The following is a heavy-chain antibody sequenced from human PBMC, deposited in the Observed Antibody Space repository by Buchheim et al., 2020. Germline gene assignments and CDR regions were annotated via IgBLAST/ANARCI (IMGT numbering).Heavy chain of an antibody. D-gene: IGHD3-22*01. V-gene: IGHV4-39*01. Sequence: QLQLQESGPGLVKPSETLSLTCTVSGGSISSSSYYWGWIRQPPGKGLEWIGSIYYSGSTYYNPSLKSRVTISVDTSKNQFSLKLSSVTAADTAVYYCARPAYYYDSSGYSGGYFDYWGQGTL. CDR3: ARPAYYYDSSGYSGGYFDY. CDR1: GGSISSSSYY. J-gene: IGHJ4*02. CDR2: IYYSGST.